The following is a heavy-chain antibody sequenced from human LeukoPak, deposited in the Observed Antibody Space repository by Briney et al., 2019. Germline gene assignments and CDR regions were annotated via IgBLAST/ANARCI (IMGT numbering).Heavy chain of an antibody. CDR2: IRYDGSNK. CDR3: AKGYYYDSSGLEYFQH. D-gene: IGHD3-22*01. Sequence: PGGSLRLSCAASGFTFSSYGMHWVRQAPGKGLEWVAFIRYDGSNKYYADSVKGRFTISRDNSKNTLYLQMNSLRAEDTAVYYCAKGYYYDSSGLEYFQHWGQGTLVTVSS. V-gene: IGHV3-30*02. CDR1: GFTFSSYG. J-gene: IGHJ1*01.